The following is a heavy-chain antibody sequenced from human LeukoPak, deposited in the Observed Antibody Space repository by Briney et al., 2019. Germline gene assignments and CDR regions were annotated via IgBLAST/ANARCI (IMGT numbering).Heavy chain of an antibody. Sequence: SETLSLTCTVPGGSISSYYWSWIRQPAGKGLEWIGRTYTSGSTNYNPSLKSRVTMSVDTSKNQFSLKLSSVTAADTAVYYCARTYSGSWYGNWFDPWGQGTLVTVSS. V-gene: IGHV4-4*07. J-gene: IGHJ5*02. D-gene: IGHD6-13*01. CDR1: GGSISSYY. CDR2: TYTSGST. CDR3: ARTYSGSWYGNWFDP.